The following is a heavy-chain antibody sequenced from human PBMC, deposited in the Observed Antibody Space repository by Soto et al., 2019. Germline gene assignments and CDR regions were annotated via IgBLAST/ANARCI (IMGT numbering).Heavy chain of an antibody. V-gene: IGHV1-18*01. J-gene: IGHJ4*02. CDR3: ARAPIAFYYYFDY. CDR2: ITSDNGHT. CDR1: GYSLTSYG. D-gene: IGHD3-10*01. Sequence: QVHLVQSGAEVKKPGASVKVSCKASGYSLTSYGISWVRQAPGQGLEWMGWITSDNGHTKYAQKIQGRVTMTTDTSTSTASMELRSLKSDDTAVYYCARAPIAFYYYFDYWGQGTLVIVSS.